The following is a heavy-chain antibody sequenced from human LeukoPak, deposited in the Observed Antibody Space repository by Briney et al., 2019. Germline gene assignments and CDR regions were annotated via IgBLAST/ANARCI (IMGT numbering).Heavy chain of an antibody. D-gene: IGHD1-1*01. CDR1: GFIFSSHG. CDR3: AQDLAYIRFDN. J-gene: IGHJ4*02. V-gene: IGHV3-23*01. CDR2: ISPSGDIT. Sequence: GGSLRLSCAASGFIFSSHGMNWVRQAPGKGLEWVSGISPSGDITYYADSVKGRFTISRDNSKNTVYLQMDSLRFEDAAVYYCAQDLAYIRFDNWDQGTLVTVSS.